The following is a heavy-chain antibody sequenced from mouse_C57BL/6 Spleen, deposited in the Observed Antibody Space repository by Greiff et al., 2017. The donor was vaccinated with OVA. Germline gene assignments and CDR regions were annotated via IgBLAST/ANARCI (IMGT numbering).Heavy chain of an antibody. CDR2: ISSGGSYT. CDR1: GFTFSSYG. J-gene: IGHJ2*01. CDR3: ARDSNYFDY. D-gene: IGHD2-5*01. V-gene: IGHV5-6*01. Sequence: EVMLVESGGDLVKPGGSLKLSCAASGFTFSSYGMSWVRQTPDKRLEWVATISSGGSYTYYPDSVKGRFTISRDNAKNTLYLQMSSLKSEDTAMYYCARDSNYFDYWGQGTTLTVSS.